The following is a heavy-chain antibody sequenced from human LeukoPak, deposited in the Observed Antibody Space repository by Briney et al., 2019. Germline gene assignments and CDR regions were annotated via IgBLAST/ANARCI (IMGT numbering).Heavy chain of an antibody. CDR1: GGSISSSSYY. D-gene: IGHD3-10*01. CDR3: ARHVLVRSSWFDP. CDR2: IYYSGST. Sequence: SETLSLTCTVSGGSISSSSYYWGWIRQPPGKGLEWIGSIYYSGSTYYNPSLKSRVTISVDTSKNQFSLKLSSVTTADTAVYYCARHVLVRSSWFDPWGQGTLVTVSS. V-gene: IGHV4-39*01. J-gene: IGHJ5*02.